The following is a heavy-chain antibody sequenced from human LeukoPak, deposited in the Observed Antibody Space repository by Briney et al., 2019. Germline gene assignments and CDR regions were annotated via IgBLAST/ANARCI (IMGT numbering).Heavy chain of an antibody. Sequence: GGSLRLSCAASGFTFSSHWMSWVRQAPGKGLEWVANINQDGSGKNYVDSVKGRFTISRDIAKNSLYLQMNSLRADDTAVYYCTRGHDWGQGTLVTVSS. J-gene: IGHJ4*02. CDR3: TRGHD. CDR2: INQDGSGK. CDR1: GFTFSSHW. V-gene: IGHV3-7*01.